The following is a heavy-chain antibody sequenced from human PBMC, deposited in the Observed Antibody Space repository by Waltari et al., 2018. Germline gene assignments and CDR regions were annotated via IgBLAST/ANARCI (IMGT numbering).Heavy chain of an antibody. CDR1: GGSFSGYY. J-gene: IGHJ6*03. Sequence: VQLLQWGAGLLKPSETLSLTCAVYGGSFSGYYWSWLRHLPGQELEWLGEINQNASPDYNPSRKSRATIAIETSKDQFALNLDSVTAADTGVYYCARGWLQVAPPYYYYMDVWDRGTAVTVSS. V-gene: IGHV4-34*01. CDR3: ARGWLQVAPPYYYYMDV. CDR2: INQNASP. D-gene: IGHD6-19*01.